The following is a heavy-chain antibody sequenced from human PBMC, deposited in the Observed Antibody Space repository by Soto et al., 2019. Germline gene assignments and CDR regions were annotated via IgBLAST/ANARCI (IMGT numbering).Heavy chain of an antibody. CDR2: IYYSGST. Sequence: SETLSLACTVSGGSISSYYWSWIRQPPGKGLEWIGYIYYSGSTNYNPSLKSRVTISVDTSKNQFSLKLSSVTAADTAVYYCARRYGRNFDYWGQGTLVTVSS. CDR3: ARRYGRNFDY. D-gene: IGHD1-20*01. V-gene: IGHV4-59*01. J-gene: IGHJ4*02. CDR1: GGSISSYY.